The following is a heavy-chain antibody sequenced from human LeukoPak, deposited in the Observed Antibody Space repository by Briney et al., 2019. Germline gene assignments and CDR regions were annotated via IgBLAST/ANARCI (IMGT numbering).Heavy chain of an antibody. CDR2: MNPNSGNT. CDR3: ARDLGTGFWSGYEDDY. Sequence: ASVKVSCKASGYTFTSYDINWVRQATGQGLEWMGWMNPNSGNTGYAQKFQGRVTITRNTSISTAYMELSSLRSEDTAVYYCARDLGTGFWSGYEDDYWGQGTLVTVSS. V-gene: IGHV1-8*03. D-gene: IGHD3-3*01. J-gene: IGHJ4*02. CDR1: GYTFTSYD.